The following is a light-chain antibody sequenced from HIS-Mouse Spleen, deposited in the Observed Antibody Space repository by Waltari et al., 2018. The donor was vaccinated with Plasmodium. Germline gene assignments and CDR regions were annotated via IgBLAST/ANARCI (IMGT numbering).Light chain of an antibody. V-gene: IGLV3-10*01. CDR3: YSTDSSGNHRV. J-gene: IGLJ3*02. Sequence: SYELTQPPSVSVSPGQTARITCSGDALPKKYAYWYQQKSGQAPGLVIYEDSKRPAGIPERVSGSSSVTMATLTISGAQVEDEADYYCYSTDSSGNHRVFGGGTKLTVL. CDR1: ALPKKY. CDR2: EDS.